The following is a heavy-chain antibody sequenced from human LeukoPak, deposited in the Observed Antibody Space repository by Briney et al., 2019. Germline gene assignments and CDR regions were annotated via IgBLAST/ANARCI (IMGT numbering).Heavy chain of an antibody. CDR3: ARGPHAAKTWYYYGSGSDNWFDP. Sequence: GESLKISCKGSGYSSANYWINWVRQATGQGLEWMGWMNPNSGNTGYAQKFQGRVTMTRNTSISTAYMELSSLRSEDTAVYYCARGPHAAKTWYYYGSGSDNWFDPWGQGTLVTVSS. J-gene: IGHJ5*02. CDR1: GYSSANYW. CDR2: MNPNSGNT. V-gene: IGHV1-8*02. D-gene: IGHD3-10*01.